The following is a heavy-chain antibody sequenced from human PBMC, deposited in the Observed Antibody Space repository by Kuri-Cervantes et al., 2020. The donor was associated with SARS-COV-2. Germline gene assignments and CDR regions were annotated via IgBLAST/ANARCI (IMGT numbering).Heavy chain of an antibody. D-gene: IGHD3-9*01. J-gene: IGHJ4*02. CDR1: GFTFDAYA. V-gene: IGHV3-30-3*01. CDR3: ARSIIDY. Sequence: LSLTCAASGFTFDAYAMHWVRQAPGKGLEWVAVISYDGSNKYYADSVKGRFTISRDNAKNSLYLQMNSLRAEDTAVYYCARSIIDYWGQGTLVTVSS. CDR2: ISYDGSNK.